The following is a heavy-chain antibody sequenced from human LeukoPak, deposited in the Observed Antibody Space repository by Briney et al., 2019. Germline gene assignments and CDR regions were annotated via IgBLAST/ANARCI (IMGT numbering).Heavy chain of an antibody. CDR3: AXXGYSYGADAFDI. J-gene: IGHJ3*02. V-gene: IGHV4-59*03. Sequence: SETLSLTCTVSGGSISSYYWIWIRQPPGKGLEWIGYIYYSGSTNYNPSLKSRVTISVDTSKNQFSLKVSSVTAADTAVDYCAXXGYSYGADAFDIWGQGTMVTVSS. CDR2: IYYSGST. D-gene: IGHD5-18*01. CDR1: GGSISSYY.